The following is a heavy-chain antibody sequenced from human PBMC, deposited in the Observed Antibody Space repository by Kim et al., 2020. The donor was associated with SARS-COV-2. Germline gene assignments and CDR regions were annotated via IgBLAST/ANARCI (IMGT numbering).Heavy chain of an antibody. Sequence: PETLSLTCTVSGGSISSYYWSWIRQPPGKGLEWIGYIYYSGSTNYNPSLKSRVTISVDTSKNQFSLKLSSVTAADTAVYYCARGDSSGYYGDWYFDLWGRGTLVTVSS. J-gene: IGHJ2*01. D-gene: IGHD3-22*01. CDR1: GGSISSYY. V-gene: IGHV4-59*13. CDR3: ARGDSSGYYGDWYFDL. CDR2: IYYSGST.